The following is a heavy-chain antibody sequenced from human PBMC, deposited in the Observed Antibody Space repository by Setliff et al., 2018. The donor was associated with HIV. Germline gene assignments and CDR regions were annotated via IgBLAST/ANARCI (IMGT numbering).Heavy chain of an antibody. Sequence: GGSLRLSCAASGFSFSSYGMHWVRQAPGKGLEWLALIWYDGTNKQYGDSVKGRFAISRDNYKNTLYLQMNSLRAEDTAVYYCAREEYTQYYFDYWGQGTLVTVSS. V-gene: IGHV3-30*02. CDR3: AREEYTQYYFDY. D-gene: IGHD6-6*01. CDR1: GFSFSSYG. CDR2: IWYDGTNK. J-gene: IGHJ4*02.